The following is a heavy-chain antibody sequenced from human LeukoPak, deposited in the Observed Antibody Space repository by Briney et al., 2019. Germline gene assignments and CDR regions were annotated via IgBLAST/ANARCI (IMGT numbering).Heavy chain of an antibody. J-gene: IGHJ4*02. V-gene: IGHV4-59*01. D-gene: IGHD2-21*02. Sequence: SETLSLTCTVAGGSISNYYWGWIRQPPGKGLEWIGYIYYSGTTNYHPSLRSRVTISMDTSKNHFSLTLSSVTAADTALYYCARGAERLTATPFDYWGQGTLITVSS. CDR1: GGSISNYY. CDR2: IYYSGTT. CDR3: ARGAERLTATPFDY.